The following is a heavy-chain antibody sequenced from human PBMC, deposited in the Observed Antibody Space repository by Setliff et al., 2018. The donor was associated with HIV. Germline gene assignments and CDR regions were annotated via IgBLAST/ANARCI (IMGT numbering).Heavy chain of an antibody. V-gene: IGHV4-38-2*01. CDR2: IYHSGST. J-gene: IGHJ5*02. CDR3: ARRVYYDFWSGYYLSISKWFDP. CDR1: AYSISSHYY. Sequence: SETLSLTCAVSAYSISSHYYWGWIRQPPGKVLEWIGTIYHSGSTYYNTSLKSRVTISVDTSKNQFSLKLSSVTAADTAVYYCARRVYYDFWSGYYLSISKWFDPWGQGILVTVSS. D-gene: IGHD3-3*01.